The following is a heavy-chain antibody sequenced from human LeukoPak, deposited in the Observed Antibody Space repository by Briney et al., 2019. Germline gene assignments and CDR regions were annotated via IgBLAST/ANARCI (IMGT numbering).Heavy chain of an antibody. CDR2: INPGGGTT. Sequence: ASVKVSCKASGYTFTSCYMHWVRHAPGQGLEWMGIINPGGGTTTYAQKFQGRVTMTRDTSTSTVYMELSSLRSEDTGVYYCARSLHRRGYSYGDYWGQGTLVTVSS. D-gene: IGHD5-18*01. CDR3: ARSLHRRGYSYGDY. V-gene: IGHV1-46*01. CDR1: GYTFTSCY. J-gene: IGHJ4*02.